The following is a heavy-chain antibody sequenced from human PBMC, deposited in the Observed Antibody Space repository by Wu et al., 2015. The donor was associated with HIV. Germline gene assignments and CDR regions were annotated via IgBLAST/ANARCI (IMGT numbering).Heavy chain of an antibody. D-gene: IGHD5-18*01. CDR3: AGGGGRTSMDPFDY. CDR2: LIPMHGTA. Sequence: QVQLLQSGAEVKNPGSSVRVSCTASGGTFSNYALNWVRQAPGQGLEWMGRLIPMHGTANYAQKFQGRVTITADESTSTAYMDVSSLRSEDTAVYYCAGGGGRTSMDPFDYWGQGTLVTVSS. V-gene: IGHV1-69*11. CDR1: GGTFSNYA. J-gene: IGHJ4*02.